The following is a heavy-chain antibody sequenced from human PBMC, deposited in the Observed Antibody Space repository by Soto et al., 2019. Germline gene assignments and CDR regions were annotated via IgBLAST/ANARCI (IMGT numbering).Heavy chain of an antibody. J-gene: IGHJ5*02. V-gene: IGHV1-69*13. CDR2: IIPIFGTA. CDR1: GGTFSSYA. CDR3: ARGWGPEVYAIRPPHFDP. D-gene: IGHD2-8*01. Sequence: GASVKVSCKASGGTFSSYAISWVRQAPGQGLEWMGGIIPIFGTANYAQKFQGRVTITADESTSTAYMELSSLRSEDTAVYYCARGWGPEVYAIRPPHFDPWGQGTLVTVFS.